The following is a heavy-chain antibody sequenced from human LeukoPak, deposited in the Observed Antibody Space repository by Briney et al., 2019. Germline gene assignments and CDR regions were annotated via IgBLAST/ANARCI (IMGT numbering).Heavy chain of an antibody. D-gene: IGHD3-10*01. CDR3: ATPVSGTFGEL. Sequence: SETLSLTCAVYGGSFSGYYWAWIRQPPGKGLEWIGEINHSGSTNYNPSLKSRVTISVDTSQNQFSLKLSSVTAADTAVYYCATPVSGTFGELWGQGTLVTVSS. J-gene: IGHJ4*02. V-gene: IGHV4-34*01. CDR1: GGSFSGYY. CDR2: INHSGST.